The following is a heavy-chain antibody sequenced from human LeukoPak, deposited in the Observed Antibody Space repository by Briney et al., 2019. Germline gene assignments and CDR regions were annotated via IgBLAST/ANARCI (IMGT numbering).Heavy chain of an antibody. CDR2: IYHSGST. D-gene: IGHD3-10*01. Sequence: SQTLSLTCAVSGGSISSGGYSWSWIRQPPGKGLEWIGYIYHSGSTYYNPSLKSRVTISVDRSKNQFSLKLSSVTAADTAVYSCARESLSYFDYWGQGTLVTVSS. J-gene: IGHJ4*02. CDR1: GGSISSGGYS. V-gene: IGHV4-30-2*01. CDR3: ARESLSYFDY.